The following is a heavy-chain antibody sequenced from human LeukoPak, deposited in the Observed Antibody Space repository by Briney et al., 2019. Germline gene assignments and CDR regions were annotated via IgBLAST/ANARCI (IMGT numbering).Heavy chain of an antibody. J-gene: IGHJ3*02. Sequence: SVKVSFKASGYTFTYRYLHWVRQAPGQALEWMGWITPFNGNTNYAQKFQDRVTITRDRSMSTAYMELSSLRSEDTAMYYCASHVEMATPDDAFDIWGQGTMVTVSS. CDR3: ASHVEMATPDDAFDI. V-gene: IGHV1-45*02. CDR2: ITPFNGNT. D-gene: IGHD5-24*01. CDR1: GYTFTYRY.